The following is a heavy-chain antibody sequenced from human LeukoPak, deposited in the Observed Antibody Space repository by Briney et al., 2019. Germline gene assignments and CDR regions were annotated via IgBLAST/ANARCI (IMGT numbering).Heavy chain of an antibody. J-gene: IGHJ4*02. CDR2: FDPEDGET. D-gene: IGHD3-22*01. CDR3: ATVANGYYYY. Sequence: ASVKVSCKVSGYTLTELSMHWVRQAPGKGLEGMGGFDPEDGETVYAQNFQGRVTMTEDTSTDTAYMELFSLRSEDTAVYYCATVANGYYYYWGQGTLVTVSS. V-gene: IGHV1-24*01. CDR1: GYTLTELS.